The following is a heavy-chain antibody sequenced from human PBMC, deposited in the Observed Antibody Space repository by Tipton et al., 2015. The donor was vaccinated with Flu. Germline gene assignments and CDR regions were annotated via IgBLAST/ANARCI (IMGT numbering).Heavy chain of an antibody. CDR3: ASTYGDYVDGDDAFDI. CDR2: IYYSGST. J-gene: IGHJ3*02. Sequence: TLSLTYTVSGGSISSSSYYWGWIRQPPGKGLEWIGSIYYSGSTYYNPSLKSRVTISVDTSKNQFSLKLSSVTAADTAVYYCASTYGDYVDGDDAFDIWGQGTMVTVSS. CDR1: GGSISSSSYY. V-gene: IGHV4-39*07. D-gene: IGHD4-17*01.